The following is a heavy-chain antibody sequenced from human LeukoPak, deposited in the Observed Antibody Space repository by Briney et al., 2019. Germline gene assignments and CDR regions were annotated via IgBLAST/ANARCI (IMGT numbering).Heavy chain of an antibody. CDR3: ARTYYDILTGSSHFDY. J-gene: IGHJ4*02. CDR2: IYYSGST. Sequence: SETLSLTCTVSGGSISSYYWSWIRQPPGKGLEWIGYIYYSGSTNYNPSLKSRVTISVDTSKNQFSLKLSSVTAADTAVYYCARTYYDILTGSSHFDYWGQGTLVTVSS. D-gene: IGHD3-9*01. V-gene: IGHV4-59*08. CDR1: GGSISSYY.